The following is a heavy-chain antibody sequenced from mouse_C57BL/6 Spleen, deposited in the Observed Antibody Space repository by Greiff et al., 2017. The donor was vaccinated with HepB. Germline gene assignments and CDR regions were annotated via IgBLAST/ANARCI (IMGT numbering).Heavy chain of an antibody. CDR2: INPNNGGT. CDR3: ARVRYGYDRAWFAY. D-gene: IGHD2-2*01. CDR1: GYTFTDYN. V-gene: IGHV1-18*01. Sequence: EVQLKQSGPELVKPGASVKIPCKASGYTFTDYNMDWVKQSHGKSLEWIGDINPNNGGTIYNQKFKGKATLTVDKSSSTASMELRSLTSEDTAVYYCARVRYGYDRAWFAYWGQGTLVTVSA. J-gene: IGHJ3*01.